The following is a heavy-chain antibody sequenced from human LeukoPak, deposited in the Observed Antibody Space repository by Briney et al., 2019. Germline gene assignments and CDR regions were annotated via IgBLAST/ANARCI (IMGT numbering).Heavy chain of an antibody. CDR3: ARAHHSPLISGSYLDY. D-gene: IGHD1-26*01. Sequence: PGGSLRLSCAASGFTFSSYSMNWVRQAPGKGLEWVSYISSSSSTIYYADSVKGRFTISRDNAKNSLYLQMNSLRAEDTAVYYCARAHHSPLISGSYLDYWGQGTLVTVSS. V-gene: IGHV3-48*01. CDR2: ISSSSSTI. CDR1: GFTFSSYS. J-gene: IGHJ4*02.